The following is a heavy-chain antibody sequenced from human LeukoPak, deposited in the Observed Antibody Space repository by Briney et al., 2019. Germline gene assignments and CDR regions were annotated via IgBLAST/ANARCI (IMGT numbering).Heavy chain of an antibody. CDR2: IGSSSTYI. D-gene: IGHD2-2*01. V-gene: IGHV3-21*01. CDR1: GFTFSSYS. J-gene: IGHJ1*01. CDR3: ARPPRRRYCSSTSCHSYFQH. Sequence: GGSLRLSCAASGFTFSSYSMNWVRQAPGKGLEWVSSIGSSSTYIYYTDSVKGRFTISRDNAKNSLYLQMNNLRAEDTAVYYCARPPRRRYCSSTSCHSYFQHWGQGTLVTVSS.